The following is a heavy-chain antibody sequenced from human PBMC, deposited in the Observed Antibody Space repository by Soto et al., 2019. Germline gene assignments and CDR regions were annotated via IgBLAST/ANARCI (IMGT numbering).Heavy chain of an antibody. CDR1: GFTFGDYI. D-gene: IGHD6-19*01. CDR2: IWYDGSEK. V-gene: IGHV3-33*08. J-gene: IGHJ4*02. CDR3: ARVPYSSGWGHFDY. Sequence: PGGSLRLSCAASGFTFGDYIMHWVRQAPGKGLEWVAVIWYDGSEKYYADSVKGRFTISRDNSKNTLYLRMNSLRAEDTAVYYCARVPYSSGWGHFDYWGQGTLVTVSS.